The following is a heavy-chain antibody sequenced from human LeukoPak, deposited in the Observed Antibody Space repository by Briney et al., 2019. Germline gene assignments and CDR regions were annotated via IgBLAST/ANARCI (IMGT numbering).Heavy chain of an antibody. J-gene: IGHJ4*02. V-gene: IGHV4-59*01. Sequence: SETLSLTCSVSGGSIRSYYWSWIRQPQGKGLEWIGYIYYSGSTNYNPSLKSRVTISVDTSKSQFSLKLTSVTAADTAVYYCATLDSSGYYYRFDYWGQGTLATVSS. D-gene: IGHD3-22*01. CDR3: ATLDSSGYYYRFDY. CDR2: IYYSGST. CDR1: GGSIRSYY.